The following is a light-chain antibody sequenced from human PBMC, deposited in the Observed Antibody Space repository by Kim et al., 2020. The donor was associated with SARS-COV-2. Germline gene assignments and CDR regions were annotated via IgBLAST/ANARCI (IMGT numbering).Light chain of an antibody. J-gene: IGKJ3*01. CDR3: QQRYSTPPFT. Sequence: SVGDRVTITCRASQSISSYLNWYQQKPGEAPTLLIYAASSLQSGVPSRFSSSGSGTDFTLTISSLQPDDFATYYCQQRYSTPPFTFGPGTKVDIK. CDR1: QSISSY. V-gene: IGKV1-39*01. CDR2: AAS.